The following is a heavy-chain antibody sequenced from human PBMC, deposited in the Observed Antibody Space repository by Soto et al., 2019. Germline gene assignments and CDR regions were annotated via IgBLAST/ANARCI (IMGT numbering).Heavy chain of an antibody. CDR1: GFTFSTYT. CDR2: ITRSGTI. J-gene: IGHJ4*02. V-gene: IGHV3-48*02. CDR3: ARDRPIDY. Sequence: GGSLRLSCAASGFTFSTYTMNWVRQSPGKGLEWISSITRSGTIYYADSVKGRFTISRDNAKNSLYLQMNSLRDEDTAVYYCARDRPIDYWGQGTLVTVSS.